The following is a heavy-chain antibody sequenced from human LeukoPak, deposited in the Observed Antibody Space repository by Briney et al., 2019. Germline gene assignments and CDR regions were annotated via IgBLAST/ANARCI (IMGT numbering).Heavy chain of an antibody. V-gene: IGHV4-4*07. J-gene: IGHJ4*02. CDR1: GGSINSYY. Sequence: SETLSLNCTGSGGSINSYYWSWIRQPAGKGLEWIGRVYISGSTNYNPSLRSRVIMSVDTSKNQFSLKLTSVTAADTAVYYCARGRIAAAGDGFDYWGQGTLVTVSS. D-gene: IGHD6-13*01. CDR2: VYISGST. CDR3: ARGRIAAAGDGFDY.